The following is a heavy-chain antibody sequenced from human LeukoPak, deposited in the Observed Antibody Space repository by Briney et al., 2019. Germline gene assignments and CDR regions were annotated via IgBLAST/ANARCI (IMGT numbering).Heavy chain of an antibody. V-gene: IGHV3-11*01. CDR1: GFTFSDYY. J-gene: IGHJ6*02. D-gene: IGHD3-9*01. CDR3: ARDRFDSAPYYYYGMDV. Sequence: GGSLRLSCAASGFTFSDYYMSWIRQAPGKGLEWVSYISSSGSTIYYADSVKGRFTISRDNAKNSLYLQMNSLRAEDTAVYYCARDRFDSAPYYYYGMDVWGQGTTVTVSS. CDR2: ISSSGSTI.